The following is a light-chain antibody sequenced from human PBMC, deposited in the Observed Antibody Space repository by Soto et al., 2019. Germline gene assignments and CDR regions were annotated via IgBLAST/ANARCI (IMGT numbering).Light chain of an antibody. J-gene: IGKJ5*01. Sequence: EIVLTQSPATLSLSPGERATLSCRASQSVISYFAWYQQKPGQAPRLLIYDASIRSTGIPAWFSGSVSRTDFTLTISSLEPEDFAVYYCQQRSNWPSITFGQGTRLEIK. CDR2: DAS. V-gene: IGKV3-11*01. CDR3: QQRSNWPSIT. CDR1: QSVISY.